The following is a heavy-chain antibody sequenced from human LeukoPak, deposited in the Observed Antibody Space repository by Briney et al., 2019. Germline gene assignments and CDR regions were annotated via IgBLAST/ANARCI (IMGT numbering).Heavy chain of an antibody. CDR3: ARLKNRVAVPGRGLYFDY. CDR2: IYPGDSDT. D-gene: IGHD6-19*01. CDR1: GYSFTTHW. V-gene: IGHV5-51*01. J-gene: IGHJ4*02. Sequence: GESLRISCEGSGYSFTTHWIAWVRQMPGKGLEWMGIIYPGDSDTRYSPSLQGQVTISADKSISTAYLQWSSLKASDTAMYYCARLKNRVAVPGRGLYFDYWGQGALVTVSS.